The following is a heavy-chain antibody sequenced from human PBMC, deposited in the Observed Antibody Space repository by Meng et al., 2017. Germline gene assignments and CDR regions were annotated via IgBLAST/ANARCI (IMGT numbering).Heavy chain of an antibody. V-gene: IGHV1-69*01. CDR2: IIPIFCTA. Sequence: GQVVQSGAKGTKPWSSVKVSCKASGGTFSSYAISWVRQSPGQGLEWMGGIIPIFCTANYAQKFQGRVTITTDESTSTAYMELISLRSEDTAVYYCATGSGSYPLVKYWGQGTLVTVSS. J-gene: IGHJ4*02. CDR1: GGTFSSYA. D-gene: IGHD3-10*01. CDR3: ATGSGSYPLVKY.